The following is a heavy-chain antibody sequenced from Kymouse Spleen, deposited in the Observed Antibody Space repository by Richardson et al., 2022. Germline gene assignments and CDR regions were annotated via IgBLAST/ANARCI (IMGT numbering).Heavy chain of an antibody. CDR2: ISGSGGST. J-gene: IGHJ6*02. CDR3: AKDQGAPYSGSYGPYYYYYGMDV. V-gene: IGHV3-23*04. D-gene: IGHD1-26*01. CDR1: GFTFSSYA. Sequence: EVQLVESGGGLVQPGGSLRLSCAASGFTFSSYAMSWVRQAPGKGLEWVSAISGSGGSTYYADSVKGRFTISRDNSKNTLYLQMNSLRAEDTAVYYCAKDQGAPYSGSYGPYYYYYGMDVWGQGTTVTVSS.